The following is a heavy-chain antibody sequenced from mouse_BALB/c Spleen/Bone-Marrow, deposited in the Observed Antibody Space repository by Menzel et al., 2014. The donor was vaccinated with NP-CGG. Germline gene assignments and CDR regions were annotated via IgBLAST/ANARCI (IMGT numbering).Heavy chain of an antibody. CDR3: ARGIFLYGNLLLDY. J-gene: IGHJ4*01. D-gene: IGHD2-10*02. Sequence: VQLKHSGAELVKPGASVKLSCTASGFNIKDTYMHWVKQRPEQGLEWIGRIDPANGNTKYDPKFQGKATITADTSSNTAYLQLSSLTSEDTAVYYCARGIFLYGNLLLDYWGQGTSVTVSS. CDR1: GFNIKDTY. CDR2: IDPANGNT. V-gene: IGHV14-3*02.